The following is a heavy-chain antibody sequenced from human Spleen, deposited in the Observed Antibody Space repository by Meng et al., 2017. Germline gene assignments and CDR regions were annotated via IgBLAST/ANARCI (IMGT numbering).Heavy chain of an antibody. V-gene: IGHV4-61*01. CDR3: ARGLAYSDVLGSDAFDY. CDR1: GGSVSSGSYY. D-gene: IGHD2-21*01. J-gene: IGHJ4*02. CDR2: INYRGRT. Sequence: HGRLQESGPGPVRPSETLSLTCTVSGGSVSSGSYYWSWIRQPPGKGLEWIGEINYRGRTNYNPSLKSRVITSTDTSKNQLSLKLSSVTAADTAVYYCARGLAYSDVLGSDAFDYWGQGTLVTVSS.